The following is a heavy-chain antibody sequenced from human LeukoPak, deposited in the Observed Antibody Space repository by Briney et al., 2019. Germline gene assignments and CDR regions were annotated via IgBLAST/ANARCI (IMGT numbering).Heavy chain of an antibody. V-gene: IGHV4-59*01. CDR3: ARYVWGSYPTFEDY. CDR2: IYYSGST. Sequence: PSETLSLTCTVSGGSFSSYYWSWLRQPPGKGLEWIGYIYYSGSTNYTPSLKSRVTISVDTSKNQFSLKLSSVTAADTAVYYCARYVWGSYPTFEDYWGQGTLVTVSS. CDR1: GGSFSSYY. D-gene: IGHD3-16*02. J-gene: IGHJ4*02.